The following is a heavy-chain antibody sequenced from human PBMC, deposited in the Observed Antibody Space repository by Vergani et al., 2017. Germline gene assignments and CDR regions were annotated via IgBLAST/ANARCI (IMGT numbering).Heavy chain of an antibody. CDR3: ARDEGGHDY. Sequence: QVQLVESGGGVVQPGRSLRLSCAASGFTFSSYAMHWVRQAPGKGLEWVAVISYDGSNKYYADSVKGRFTTSRDNSKNTLYLQMNSLRDEDTAVYYCARDEGGHDYWGQGTLVTVSS. J-gene: IGHJ4*02. CDR1: GFTFSSYA. D-gene: IGHD3-16*01. CDR2: ISYDGSNK. V-gene: IGHV3-30-3*01.